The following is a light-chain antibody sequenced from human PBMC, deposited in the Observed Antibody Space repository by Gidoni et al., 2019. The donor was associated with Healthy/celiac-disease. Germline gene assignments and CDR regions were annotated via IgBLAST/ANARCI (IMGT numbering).Light chain of an antibody. V-gene: IGKV1-5*03. CDR1: QSISSW. CDR2: KAS. J-gene: IGKJ4*01. Sequence: DIQMTQSPSTLSASVGDRVTITCLASQSISSWLAWYQQKPGKAPKLLIYKASSLESGVPSRFSGSGSGTEFTLTISSLQPDDCATYYCQQYNSYCTFGGGTKVEIK. CDR3: QQYNSYCT.